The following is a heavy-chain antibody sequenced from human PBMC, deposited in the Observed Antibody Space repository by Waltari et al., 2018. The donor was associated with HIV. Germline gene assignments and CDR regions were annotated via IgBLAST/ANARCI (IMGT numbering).Heavy chain of an antibody. CDR3: AKDDSTGSSGYYPFHY. CDR2: VGGSGGST. J-gene: IGHJ4*02. Sequence: EVQLVESGGGLVQPGGSLRLSCAASGFTFTNYAMNWVRQAPGKGVEWVSAVGGSGGSTYYADSGKGRFTISRDNSKNTLYLQMNSLRAEDTALYYCAKDDSTGSSGYYPFHYWGQGTLITVSS. D-gene: IGHD3-22*01. V-gene: IGHV3-23*04. CDR1: GFTFTNYA.